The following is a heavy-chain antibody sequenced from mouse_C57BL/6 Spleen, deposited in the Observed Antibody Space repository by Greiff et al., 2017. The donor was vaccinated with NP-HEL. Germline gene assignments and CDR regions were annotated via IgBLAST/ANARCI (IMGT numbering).Heavy chain of an antibody. CDR1: GYAFSSSW. CDR3: ARGGTTVVPFSY. V-gene: IGHV1-82*01. Sequence: QVQLKESGPELVKPGASVKISCKASGYAFSSSWMNWVKQRPGKGLEWIGRIYPGDGDTNYNGKFKGKATLTADKSSSTAYMQLSSLTSEDSAVYFCARGGTTVVPFSYWGQGTLVTVSA. CDR2: IYPGDGDT. D-gene: IGHD1-1*01. J-gene: IGHJ3*01.